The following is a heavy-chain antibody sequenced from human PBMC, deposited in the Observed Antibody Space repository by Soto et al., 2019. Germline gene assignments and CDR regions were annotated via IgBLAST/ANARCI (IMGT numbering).Heavy chain of an antibody. CDR3: ARGGYYYDSSGRTPPQSIDYYYYYGMDV. V-gene: IGHV4-31*03. Sequence: SETLSLTCTVSGGSISSGGYYWSWIRQHPGKGLEWIGYIYYSGSTYYNPSLKSRVTISVDTSKNQFSLKLSSVTAADTAVYYCARGGYYYDSSGRTPPQSIDYYYYYGMDVWGQGTTVTVSS. CDR1: GGSISSGGYY. CDR2: IYYSGST. D-gene: IGHD3-22*01. J-gene: IGHJ6*02.